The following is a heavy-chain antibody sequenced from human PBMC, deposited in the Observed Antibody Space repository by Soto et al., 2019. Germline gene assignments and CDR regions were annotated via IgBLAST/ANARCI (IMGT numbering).Heavy chain of an antibody. Sequence: GGSLRLSCAASGFTFDDYGMSWVRQAPGKGLEWVSGINWNGGSTGYADSVKGRFTISRDNAKNSLYLEMNSLRAEDTALYHCARGVGYCSSTSCRPNYYYYYYMDVWGKGTTVTVSS. CDR1: GFTFDDYG. J-gene: IGHJ6*03. CDR3: ARGVGYCSSTSCRPNYYYYYYMDV. V-gene: IGHV3-20*01. CDR2: INWNGGST. D-gene: IGHD2-2*03.